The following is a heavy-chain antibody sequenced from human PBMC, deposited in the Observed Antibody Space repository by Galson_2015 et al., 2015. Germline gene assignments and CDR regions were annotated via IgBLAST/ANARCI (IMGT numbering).Heavy chain of an antibody. CDR3: ARALVRGFGELLGSMDV. V-gene: IGHV1-69*13. Sequence: SVKVSCKASGGTFSSYAISWVRQAPGQGLEWMGGIIPIFGTANYAQKFQGRVTITADESTSTAYMELSSLRSEDTAVYYCARALVRGFGELLGSMDVWGQGTTVTVSS. CDR2: IIPIFGTA. CDR1: GGTFSSYA. J-gene: IGHJ6*02. D-gene: IGHD3-10*01.